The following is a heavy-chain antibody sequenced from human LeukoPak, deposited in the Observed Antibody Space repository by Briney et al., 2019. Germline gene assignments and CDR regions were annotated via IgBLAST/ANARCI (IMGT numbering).Heavy chain of an antibody. CDR3: AFQLLWFGNGAFDI. J-gene: IGHJ3*02. CDR1: GFTFSSYW. V-gene: IGHV3-74*01. Sequence: PGGSLRLSCAASGFTFSSYWMHWVRQAPGKGLVWVSRINSDGSSTSYADSVKGRFTISRDNAKNTLYLQMNSLRAEDTAVYYCAFQLLWFGNGAFDIWGQGTMVTVSS. CDR2: INSDGSST. D-gene: IGHD3-10*01.